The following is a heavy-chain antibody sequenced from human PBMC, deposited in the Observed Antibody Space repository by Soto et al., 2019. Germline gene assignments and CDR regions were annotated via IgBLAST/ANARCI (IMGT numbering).Heavy chain of an antibody. CDR1: GGYISSGGYS. CDR2: IYHSGST. D-gene: IGHD5-18*01. V-gene: IGHV4-30-2*01. CDR3: ARAVDTAMVYFDY. J-gene: IGHJ4*02. Sequence: PSETLSLTCAVSGGYISSGGYSWSWIRQPPGKGLEWIGYIYHSGSTYYNPSLKSRVTISVDRSKNQFSLKLSSVTAADTAVYYCARAVDTAMVYFDYWGQGTLVTVSS.